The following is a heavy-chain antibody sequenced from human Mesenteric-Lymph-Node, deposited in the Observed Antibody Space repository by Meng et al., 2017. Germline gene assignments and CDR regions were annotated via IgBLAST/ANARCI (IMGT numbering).Heavy chain of an antibody. D-gene: IGHD2-21*02. CDR2: INPSGGST. CDR1: GYTFTSYY. CDR3: ARVVSAYCGGDCQLKYYYYGMDV. J-gene: IGHJ6*02. V-gene: IGHV1-46*01. Sequence: ASVKVSCKASGYTFTSYYMHWVRQAPGQGLEWMGIINPSGGSTSYAQKFQGRVTMTRDTSTSTVYMELSSLRSEDTAVYYCARVVSAYCGGDCQLKYYYYGMDVWGQGTTVTVSS.